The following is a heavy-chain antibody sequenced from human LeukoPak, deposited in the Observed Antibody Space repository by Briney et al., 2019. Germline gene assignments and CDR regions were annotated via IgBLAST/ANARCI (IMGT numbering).Heavy chain of an antibody. Sequence: PSETLSLTFAVYGGSFSGYYWSWIRQPPGKGLEWIGEINHSGSTNYNPSLKSRVTISVDTSKNQFSLKLSSVTAADTAVYYCAKRGSGFYYYYYYMDVWGKGTTVTVSS. V-gene: IGHV4-34*01. J-gene: IGHJ6*03. CDR3: AKRGSGFYYYYYYMDV. CDR1: GGSFSGYY. D-gene: IGHD3-10*01. CDR2: INHSGST.